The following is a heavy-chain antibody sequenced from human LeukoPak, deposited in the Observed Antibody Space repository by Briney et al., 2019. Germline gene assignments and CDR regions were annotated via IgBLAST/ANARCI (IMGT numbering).Heavy chain of an antibody. J-gene: IGHJ3*02. CDR1: GFTFSDHF. D-gene: IGHD3-22*01. CDR2: TRNKANSYST. V-gene: IGHV3-72*01. CDR3: TRERAAIAMIDAFDI. Sequence: GGSLRLSCAASGFTFSDHFMDWVRQAPGKGLEWVGRTRNKANSYSTEYAASVKGRFTISRDESKNSIYLQMNSLKTEDTAVYYCTRERAAIAMIDAFDIWGQGTMVTVSS.